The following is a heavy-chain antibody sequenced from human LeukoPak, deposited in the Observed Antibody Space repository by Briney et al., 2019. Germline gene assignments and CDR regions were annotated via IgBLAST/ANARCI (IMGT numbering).Heavy chain of an antibody. V-gene: IGHV4-59*01. Sequence: SETLSLTCTVSGGSISNYYWSWIRQPPGKGLEWIAYINYSGSTNYNPSLKSRVTISVDTSKNHFSLTLSSVTAADTAVYYCAREKNGNEPFDYWGQGTLVTVSS. CDR2: INYSGST. J-gene: IGHJ4*02. D-gene: IGHD4-23*01. CDR3: AREKNGNEPFDY. CDR1: GGSISNYY.